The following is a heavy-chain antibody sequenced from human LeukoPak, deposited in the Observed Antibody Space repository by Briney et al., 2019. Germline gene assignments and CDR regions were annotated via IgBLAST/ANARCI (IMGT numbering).Heavy chain of an antibody. Sequence: PSETLSLTCAVYGGSFSGYYWSWIRQPPGKGLEWIGEINHSGSTNYNPSLKSRVTISVDTSKNQFSLKLSSVTAADTAVYYCAREDGSGWSGPLASDYWGQGTLVTVSS. CDR2: INHSGST. J-gene: IGHJ4*02. V-gene: IGHV4-34*01. CDR3: AREDGSGWSGPLASDY. D-gene: IGHD6-19*01. CDR1: GGSFSGYY.